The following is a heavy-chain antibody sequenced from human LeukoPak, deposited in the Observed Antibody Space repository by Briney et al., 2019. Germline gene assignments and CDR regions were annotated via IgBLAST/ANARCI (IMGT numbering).Heavy chain of an antibody. Sequence: SETLSLTCAVYGESFSGYYWSWIRQPPGKGLEWIGEINHSGSTNYNPSLKSRVTISVDTSKNQFSLKLSSVTAADTAVYYCASTDIVVVPAAHDYWGQGTLVTVSS. CDR2: INHSGST. CDR3: ASTDIVVVPAAHDY. J-gene: IGHJ4*02. CDR1: GESFSGYY. V-gene: IGHV4-34*01. D-gene: IGHD2-2*01.